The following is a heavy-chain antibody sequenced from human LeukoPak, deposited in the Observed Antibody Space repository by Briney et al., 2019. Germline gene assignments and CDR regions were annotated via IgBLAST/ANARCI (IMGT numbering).Heavy chain of an antibody. D-gene: IGHD1/OR15-1a*01. V-gene: IGHV3-48*03. CDR1: GFSFSSYE. CDR2: INRAGTTE. CDR3: ARGEQLNYFAY. Sequence: GGSLRLPCAASGFSFSSYEMSWVRQAPGKGLEWVSYINRAGTTEEYADSVKGRFTISRDNAKNSLYLQMYSLRAEDTAVYCARGEQLNYFAYWGQGTLVTVSS. J-gene: IGHJ4*02.